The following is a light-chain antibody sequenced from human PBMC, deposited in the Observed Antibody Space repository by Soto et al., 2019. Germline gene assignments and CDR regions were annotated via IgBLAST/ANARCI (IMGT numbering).Light chain of an antibody. CDR3: SSYTIRSTYV. V-gene: IGLV2-14*01. CDR2: EVS. Sequence: QSALTQPACVSVSPGQSIIISCTGTSSDVGGYNYVSWYQQHPGKAPQLMIYEVSNRPSGVSNRFSASKSGNTASLNISGLQAEDEADYYCSSYTIRSTYVFGTGTKV. CDR1: SSDVGGYNY. J-gene: IGLJ1*01.